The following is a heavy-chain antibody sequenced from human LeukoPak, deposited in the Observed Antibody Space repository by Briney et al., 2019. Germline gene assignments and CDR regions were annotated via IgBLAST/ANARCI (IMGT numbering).Heavy chain of an antibody. CDR1: GFTFSSYS. V-gene: IGHV3-48*04. J-gene: IGHJ4*02. Sequence: GGSLRLSCAASGFTFSSYSMNWVRQAPGKGLEWVSYISSSSTKYYADSVKGRFTISRDNSKNSLYLQMNSLRAEDTAVYYCARPPGDYWGQGTLVTVSS. CDR2: ISSSSTK. CDR3: ARPPGDY.